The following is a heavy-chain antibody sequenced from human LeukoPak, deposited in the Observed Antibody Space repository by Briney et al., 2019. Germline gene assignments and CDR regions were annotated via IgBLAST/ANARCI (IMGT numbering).Heavy chain of an antibody. CDR2: INHSGST. Sequence: GSLRLSCAASGFTFSNAWMSWVRQAPGKGLEWIGEINHSGSTNYNPSLKSRVTISVDTSKNQFSLKLSSVTAADTAVYYCARHVSYYGSGSYYNRWGQGTLVTVSS. D-gene: IGHD3-10*01. CDR1: GFTFSNAW. V-gene: IGHV4-34*01. J-gene: IGHJ4*02. CDR3: ARHVSYYGSGSYYNR.